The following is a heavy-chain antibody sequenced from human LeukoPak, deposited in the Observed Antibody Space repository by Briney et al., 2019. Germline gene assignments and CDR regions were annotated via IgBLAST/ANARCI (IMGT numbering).Heavy chain of an antibody. D-gene: IGHD3-10*01. CDR3: AREGSYGSGSYFHYYYYMDV. Sequence: GGSLRLSCAASGFTFSNYWMHWVRQAPGKGLVWVSRINSDGINTSYADSVKGRFTISRDNAKNTLNLQMNSLRAEDTAVYYCAREGSYGSGSYFHYYYYMDVWGKGTTVTISS. V-gene: IGHV3-74*01. J-gene: IGHJ6*03. CDR1: GFTFSNYW. CDR2: INSDGINT.